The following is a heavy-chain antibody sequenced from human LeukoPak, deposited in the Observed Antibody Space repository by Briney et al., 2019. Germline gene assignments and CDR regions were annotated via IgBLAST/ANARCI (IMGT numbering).Heavy chain of an antibody. CDR2: ISSSGSTI. V-gene: IGHV3-48*03. J-gene: IGHJ4*02. CDR3: AGGYYYDSSGFDY. CDR1: GFTFSSYE. D-gene: IGHD3-22*01. Sequence: GGSLRLSCAASGFTFSSYEMNWVRQAPGKGLEWVSYISSSGSTIYYADPVKGRFTISRDNAKNSLYLQMNSLRAEDTAVYYCAGGYYYDSSGFDYWGQGTLVTVSS.